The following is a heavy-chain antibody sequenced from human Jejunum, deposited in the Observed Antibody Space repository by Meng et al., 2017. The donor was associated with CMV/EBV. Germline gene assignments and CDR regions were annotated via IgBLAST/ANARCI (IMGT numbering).Heavy chain of an antibody. V-gene: IGHV3-48*04. J-gene: IGHJ5*02. CDR1: GFTFSSYS. D-gene: IGHD5-18*01. Sequence: LSCAASGFTFSSYSMNWVRQAPGKGLEWVSSITSSSGTIYYADSVKGRFTILRDNAKNSLHLQMNSLRADDTAVYYCARDLQLSTWGQGTLVTVSS. CDR2: ITSSSGTI. CDR3: ARDLQLST.